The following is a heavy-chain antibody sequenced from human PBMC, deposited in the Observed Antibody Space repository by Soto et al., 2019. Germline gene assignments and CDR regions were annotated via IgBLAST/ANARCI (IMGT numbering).Heavy chain of an antibody. CDR3: ARGIEGWYQGRYYYGMDV. Sequence: PSETLSLTCTVSGASISSNTYYWAWIRRPPGKGLECIGSIYYDGSTYYNPSLKSRVTISVDTSKNQFSLKLSSVTAADTAVYYCARGIEGWYQGRYYYGMDVWGQGTTVTVSS. V-gene: IGHV4-39*07. J-gene: IGHJ6*02. D-gene: IGHD6-19*01. CDR1: GASISSNTYY. CDR2: IYYDGST.